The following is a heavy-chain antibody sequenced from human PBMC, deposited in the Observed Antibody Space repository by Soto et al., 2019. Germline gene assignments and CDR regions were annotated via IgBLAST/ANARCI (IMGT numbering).Heavy chain of an antibody. CDR1: GFTFSSYW. V-gene: IGHV3-74*01. CDR2: INSDGSST. CDR3: ARVEGGYSYGFPYYYYYGMDV. Sequence: GESLKISCAASGFTFSSYWMHWVRQAPGKGLVWVSRINSDGSSTSYADSVKGRFTISRDNAKNTLYLQMNSLRAEDTAVYYCARVEGGYSYGFPYYYYYGMDVWGQGTTVTVSS. D-gene: IGHD5-18*01. J-gene: IGHJ6*02.